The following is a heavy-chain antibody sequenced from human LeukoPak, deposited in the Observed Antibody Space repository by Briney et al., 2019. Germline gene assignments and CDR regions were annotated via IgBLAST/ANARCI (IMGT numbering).Heavy chain of an antibody. CDR1: GGSFSGYY. CDR3: ARRSDFWSGFDY. CDR2: IYYSGST. J-gene: IGHJ4*02. V-gene: IGHV4-59*08. Sequence: SETLSLTCAVYGGSFSGYYWSWIRQPPGKGLEWIGYIYYSGSTDYNPSLKSRVTISVDTSKNQFSLKLSSVTAADRAVYYCARRSDFWSGFDYWGQGTLVTVSS. D-gene: IGHD3-3*01.